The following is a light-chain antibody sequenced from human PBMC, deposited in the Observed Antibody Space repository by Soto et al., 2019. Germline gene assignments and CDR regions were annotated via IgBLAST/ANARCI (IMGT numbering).Light chain of an antibody. CDR1: SSDIGDYDY. V-gene: IGLV2-14*01. Sequence: QSVLAQPASVSGSPGQPITISCTGTSSDIGDYDYVSWYQHLPGKAPKLLIFDVTHRPSGVSDRFSGSKSGNTASLTISGVRPEDEADYYCCSYTDIALDVVFGGGTQLTVL. CDR2: DVT. J-gene: IGLJ2*01. CDR3: CSYTDIALDVV.